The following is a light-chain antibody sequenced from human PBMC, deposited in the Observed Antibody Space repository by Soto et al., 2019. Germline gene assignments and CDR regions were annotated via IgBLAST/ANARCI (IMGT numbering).Light chain of an antibody. CDR2: AAS. J-gene: IGKJ4*01. CDR1: QDINSY. Sequence: DVQMTQSPSSLSACVGDRVTITCRTSQDINSYLAWYQQKPGNAPKSLIYAASSLQTGVPSRFSGSESGTDFTLTINNLQPEDSATYYCQHYNIYPFTFGGGTKVEIK. V-gene: IGKV1D-16*01. CDR3: QHYNIYPFT.